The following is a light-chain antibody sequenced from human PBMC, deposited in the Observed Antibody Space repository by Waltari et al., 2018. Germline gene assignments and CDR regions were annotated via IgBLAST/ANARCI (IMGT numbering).Light chain of an antibody. J-gene: IGKJ1*01. CDR3: QKYGSSPPWT. Sequence: EIVLTQSPGTLSLSPGERVTLSCRASQTVANTYLAWYQHKPGQAPRLLGYGASSRAPGIPDRFSGSGSGTDFTLTINSLEPEDFAVYYCQKYGSSPPWTFGQGTKVEIK. V-gene: IGKV3-20*01. CDR1: QTVANTY. CDR2: GAS.